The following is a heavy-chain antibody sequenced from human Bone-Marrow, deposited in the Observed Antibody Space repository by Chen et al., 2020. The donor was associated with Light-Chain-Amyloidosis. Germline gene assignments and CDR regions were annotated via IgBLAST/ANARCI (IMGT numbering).Heavy chain of an antibody. J-gene: IGHJ4*02. CDR2: IYPDDSDA. CDR3: ARRRDGYNFDY. Sequence: EVQLEQSGPEVKKPGESLKISCKGSGYTFPNYWIGWVRQMPGKGLEWMGVIYPDDSDARYNPSFGGQVTISADKSITTAYLQWRSLKASDTARYYCARRRDGYNFDYWGQGTLVTVSS. CDR1: GYTFPNYW. V-gene: IGHV5-51*01. D-gene: IGHD5-12*01.